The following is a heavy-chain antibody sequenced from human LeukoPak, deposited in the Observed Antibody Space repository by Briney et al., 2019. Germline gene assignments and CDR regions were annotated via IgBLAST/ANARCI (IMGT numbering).Heavy chain of an antibody. D-gene: IGHD2-8*01. Sequence: ASVKVSCKASGYTFTGYYMHWVRPAPGQGLEWMGWINPNSGGTNYAQKFQGRVTMTRDTSISTAYMELSRLRSDDTAVYYCARDRGYCTNGVCPEYYFDYWGQGTLVTVSS. CDR1: GYTFTGYY. CDR2: INPNSGGT. CDR3: ARDRGYCTNGVCPEYYFDY. V-gene: IGHV1-2*02. J-gene: IGHJ4*02.